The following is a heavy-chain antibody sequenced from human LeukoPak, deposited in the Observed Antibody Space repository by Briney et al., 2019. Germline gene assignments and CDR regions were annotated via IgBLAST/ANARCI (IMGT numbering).Heavy chain of an antibody. D-gene: IGHD3-22*01. V-gene: IGHV3-21*04. Sequence: KPGGSLRLSCAASGFTFSSYSMNWVRQAPGKGLEWVSSISSSSSYIYYADSVKGRFTISRDNAKNSLYLQMNSLRAEDTALYYCAKQYYYDSSGYSHAFDIWGQGTMVTVSS. CDR3: AKQYYYDSSGYSHAFDI. J-gene: IGHJ3*02. CDR2: ISSSSSYI. CDR1: GFTFSSYS.